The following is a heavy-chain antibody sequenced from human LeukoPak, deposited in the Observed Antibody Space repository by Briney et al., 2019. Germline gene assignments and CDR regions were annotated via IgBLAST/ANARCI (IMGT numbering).Heavy chain of an antibody. V-gene: IGHV3-23*01. CDR3: AKGGIAAFDP. CDR1: GFNFNNYG. CDR2: IGGGGTTT. Sequence: PGGSLRLSCAASGFNFNNYGMTWVRQAPGKGLEWVSSIGGGGTTTYYADSVRGRFTISRDNSKNTLYLQMNSLRAEDTAVYYCAKGGIAAFDPWGQGTLVTVSS. J-gene: IGHJ5*02. D-gene: IGHD6-13*01.